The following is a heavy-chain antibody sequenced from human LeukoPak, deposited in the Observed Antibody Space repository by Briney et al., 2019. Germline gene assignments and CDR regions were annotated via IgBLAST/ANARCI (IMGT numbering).Heavy chain of an antibody. J-gene: IGHJ4*02. CDR1: GGXFSSYA. Sequence: SVKVSCKASGGXFSSYAISWVRQAPGQGLEWMGGIIPIFGTANYAQKFQGRVTITADESTSTAYMELSSLRSEDTAVYYCASTLYSGYDFRGDYFDYWGQGTLVTVSS. D-gene: IGHD5-12*01. V-gene: IGHV1-69*01. CDR2: IIPIFGTA. CDR3: ASTLYSGYDFRGDYFDY.